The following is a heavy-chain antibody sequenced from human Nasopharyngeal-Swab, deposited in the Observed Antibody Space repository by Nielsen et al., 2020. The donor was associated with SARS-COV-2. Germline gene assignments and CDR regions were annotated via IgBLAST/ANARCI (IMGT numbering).Heavy chain of an antibody. J-gene: IGHJ6*02. CDR1: GFTFDDYG. Sequence: GGSLRLSCAASGFTFDDYGMSWVRQAPGKGLEWVSSISSSSNYIYYGDSAKGRFTISRDNTQKSLYLEMNSLRVEDTAVYYCARLGTESYHYYSLDVWGQGTTVSVSS. V-gene: IGHV3-21*01. D-gene: IGHD1-1*01. CDR3: ARLGTESYHYYSLDV. CDR2: ISSSSNYI.